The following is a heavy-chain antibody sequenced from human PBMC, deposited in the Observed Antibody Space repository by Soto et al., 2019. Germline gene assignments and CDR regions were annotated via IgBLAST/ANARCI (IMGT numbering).Heavy chain of an antibody. D-gene: IGHD1-26*01. Sequence: GGSLRLSCAASGFTLSDYWMHWVRQVPGKGLLWVSRISVDGGDTTYVDSVKGRVTISRDNAKNTLYLQMNSLRAEDTAVYYCARDRSWTPNYHMDVWGKGTTVTVSS. V-gene: IGHV3-74*01. J-gene: IGHJ6*03. CDR1: GFTLSDYW. CDR2: ISVDGGDT. CDR3: ARDRSWTPNYHMDV.